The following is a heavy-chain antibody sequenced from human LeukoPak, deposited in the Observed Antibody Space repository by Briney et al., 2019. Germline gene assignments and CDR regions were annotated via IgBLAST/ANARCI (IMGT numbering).Heavy chain of an antibody. CDR2: IGPHSTFT. Sequence: GASVKVSCKASGYTFTSYGISWVRQGPGQGLEWMGYIGPHSTFTSSPQEFQGRVTMTRDASMSTAYMELTRLTSDDTAVYYCVREGEGPLSKDFDYWGQGTLVTVSS. D-gene: IGHD2/OR15-2a*01. CDR3: VREGEGPLSKDFDY. CDR1: GYTFTSYG. V-gene: IGHV1-18*01. J-gene: IGHJ4*02.